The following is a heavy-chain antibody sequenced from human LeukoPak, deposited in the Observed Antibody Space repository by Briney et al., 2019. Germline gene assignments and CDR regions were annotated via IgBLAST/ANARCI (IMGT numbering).Heavy chain of an antibody. CDR2: IKQDGSEK. CDR3: ARAPWRGDYDY. CDR1: GFTFSSYW. J-gene: IGHJ4*02. Sequence: GGSLRLSCAASGFTFSSYWMSWVRQAPGKGLEWVANIKQDGSEKYYVDSAKGRFTISRDNAKNSLYLQMNSLRAEDTAVYYCARAPWRGDYDYWGQGTLVTVSS. V-gene: IGHV3-7*01. D-gene: IGHD4-17*01.